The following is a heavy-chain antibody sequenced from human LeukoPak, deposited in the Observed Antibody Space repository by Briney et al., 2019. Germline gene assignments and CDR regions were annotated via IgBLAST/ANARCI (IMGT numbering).Heavy chain of an antibody. CDR3: AKEGMSYYGSGSSRYFDY. CDR1: GFTFSSYG. D-gene: IGHD3-10*01. V-gene: IGHV3-30*18. J-gene: IGHJ4*02. Sequence: GGSLRLSCAASGFTFSSYGMHWVRQAPGEGLEWVAVISYDGSNKYYADSVKGRFTISRDNSKNTLYLQMNSLRAEDTAVYYCAKEGMSYYGSGSSRYFDYWGQGTLVTVSS. CDR2: ISYDGSNK.